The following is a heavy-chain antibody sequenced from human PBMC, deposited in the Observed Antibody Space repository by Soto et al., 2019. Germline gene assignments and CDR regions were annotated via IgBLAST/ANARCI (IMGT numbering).Heavy chain of an antibody. CDR1: GYTFTSYY. CDR3: ARDPHYSSSGYFWFDP. J-gene: IGHJ5*02. D-gene: IGHD6-13*01. CDR2: INPSGGST. V-gene: IGHV1-46*03. Sequence: QVQLVQSGAEVKKPGASVKVSCKASGYTFTSYYMHWVRQAPGQGLEWMGIINPSGGSTSYAQKFHGRVTMTRDTSTSTVYMELSSLRSEDTAVYYCARDPHYSSSGYFWFDPWGQGTLVTVAS.